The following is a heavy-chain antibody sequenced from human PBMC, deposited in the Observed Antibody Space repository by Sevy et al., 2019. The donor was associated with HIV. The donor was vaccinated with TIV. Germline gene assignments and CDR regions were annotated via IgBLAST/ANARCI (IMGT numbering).Heavy chain of an antibody. J-gene: IGHJ4*02. CDR1: GFSFSSYG. V-gene: IGHV3-30*02. CDR2: IQYDGSNK. Sequence: GGSLRLSCAESGFSFSSYGMHWVRQAPGKGLEWMSYIQYDGSNKDYADSVKGRFTISRDNSKNTLYLQMNSRRVEDTAVFYCGKEGGGEGGDHWGQGTLVTVSS. CDR3: GKEGGGEGGDH. D-gene: IGHD2-21*01.